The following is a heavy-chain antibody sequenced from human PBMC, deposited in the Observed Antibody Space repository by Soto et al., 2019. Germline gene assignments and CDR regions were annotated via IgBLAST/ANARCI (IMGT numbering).Heavy chain of an antibody. CDR3: ARYPGIYDYDGVRGGDEF. CDR2: IGVSGGST. J-gene: IGHJ4*01. Sequence: PGGSLRLSCAASGFTFTTYAMSWVRQAPGKGLEWVSSIGVSGGSTYYADSVKGRFTISRDTSKSTLYLQMDSLRPEDTATYFCARYPGIYDYDGVRGGDEFWGPGTLVTVSS. CDR1: GFTFTTYA. D-gene: IGHD3-16*01. V-gene: IGHV3-23*01.